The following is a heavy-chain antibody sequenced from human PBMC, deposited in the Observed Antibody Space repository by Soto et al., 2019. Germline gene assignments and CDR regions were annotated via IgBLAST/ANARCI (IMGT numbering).Heavy chain of an antibody. CDR3: AKGRSSMIVVVMDY. J-gene: IGHJ4*02. CDR1: GFTFDTYG. Sequence: QVHLVESGGGVVQPGKSLRLSCVASGFTFDTYGIHWVRQAPGKGLQWVALISYEGSNTYYADSVRGRFTISRDNSKNTLYLQMNTLRPEDTGVYYCAKGRSSMIVVVMDYWGQGTPVTVSS. D-gene: IGHD3-22*01. CDR2: ISYEGSNT. V-gene: IGHV3-30-3*01.